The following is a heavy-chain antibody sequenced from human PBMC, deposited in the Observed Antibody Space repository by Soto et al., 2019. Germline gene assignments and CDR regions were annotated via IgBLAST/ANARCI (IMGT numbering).Heavy chain of an antibody. J-gene: IGHJ2*01. CDR3: ASVFDF. CDR2: ISNGGSGSAT. Sequence: PGGSLRLSCEGSGITLSRHWMHWVRQTPGMGLEWVSRISNGGSGSATSYADSVKGRFTISRDDAKNTLYLHMNSLRAEDTAVYYCASVFDFWCRGNMVTVSS. V-gene: IGHV3-74*01. CDR1: GITLSRHW.